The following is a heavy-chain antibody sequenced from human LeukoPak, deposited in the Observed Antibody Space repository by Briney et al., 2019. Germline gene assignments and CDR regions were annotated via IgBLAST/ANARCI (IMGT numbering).Heavy chain of an antibody. CDR1: GYTFTSYG. CDR2: ISAYNGNT. Sequence: ASAKVSCKASGYTFTSYGISWVRQAPGQGLEWMGWISAYNGNTNYAQKLQGRVTMTTDTSTSTAYMELRSLRSDDTAVYYCARDPKYSSGWPNRFDYWGQGTLVTVSS. CDR3: ARDPKYSSGWPNRFDY. V-gene: IGHV1-18*01. J-gene: IGHJ4*02. D-gene: IGHD6-19*01.